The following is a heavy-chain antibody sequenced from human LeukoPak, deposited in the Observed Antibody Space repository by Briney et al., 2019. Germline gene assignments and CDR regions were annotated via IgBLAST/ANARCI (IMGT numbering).Heavy chain of an antibody. CDR1: GGTFSSYA. D-gene: IGHD3-22*01. V-gene: IGHV1-69*05. Sequence: EASVKVSCKASGGTFSSYAISWVRQAPGQGLEWMGGIIPIFGIANYAQKFQGRVTITTDESTSTAYMELSSLRSEDTAVYYCASVLLSDGYYDSSGYYMYYFDYWGQGTLVTVSS. CDR2: IIPIFGIA. CDR3: ASVLLSDGYYDSSGYYMYYFDY. J-gene: IGHJ4*02.